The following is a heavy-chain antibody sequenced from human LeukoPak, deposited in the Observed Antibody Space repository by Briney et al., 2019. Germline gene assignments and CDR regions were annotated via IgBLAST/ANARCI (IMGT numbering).Heavy chain of an antibody. Sequence: GGSLRLSCAASGFTFSTYWVHWVRQAPGKGLAWVSRITSGGSSTSYADSVKGRFTISRDNTKNTLYLQMKSLRAEDTAVYYCARAVRTYDSSGDYLDAFDIWGQGTMVTVSS. CDR3: ARAVRTYDSSGDYLDAFDI. D-gene: IGHD3-22*01. J-gene: IGHJ3*02. CDR2: ITSGGSST. V-gene: IGHV3-74*01. CDR1: GFTFSTYW.